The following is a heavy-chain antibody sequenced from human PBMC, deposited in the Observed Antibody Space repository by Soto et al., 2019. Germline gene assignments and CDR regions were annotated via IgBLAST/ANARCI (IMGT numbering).Heavy chain of an antibody. V-gene: IGHV1-18*01. CDR3: GRVAPHDYYYGMDV. D-gene: IGHD3-3*01. CDR2: ISAYNGNT. Sequence: GASVKVSCKASGYTFTSYGISWVRQAPGQGLEWMGWISAYNGNTNYAQKLQGRVTMTTDTSTSTAYTELRSLRSDDTAVYYCGRVAPHDYYYGMDVWGQGTTVTVSS. J-gene: IGHJ6*02. CDR1: GYTFTSYG.